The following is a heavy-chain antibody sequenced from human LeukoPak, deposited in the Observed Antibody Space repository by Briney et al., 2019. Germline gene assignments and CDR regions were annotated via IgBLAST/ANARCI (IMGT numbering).Heavy chain of an antibody. V-gene: IGHV3-23*01. CDR3: AKSDYYDSSGYYYGSDY. CDR1: GFTFSRYA. CDR2: ISGSGGST. Sequence: GGSLRLSCAASGFTFSRYAMTWVRQAPGKGLEWVSGISGSGGSTYYADSVKGRFTISRDNSKNTLYVQMNSLRDEDTAVYYCAKSDYYDSSGYYYGSDYWGQGTLVTVSS. D-gene: IGHD3-22*01. J-gene: IGHJ4*02.